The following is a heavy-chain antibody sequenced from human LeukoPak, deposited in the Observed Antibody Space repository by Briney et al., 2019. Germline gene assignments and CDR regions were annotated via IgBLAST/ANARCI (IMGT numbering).Heavy chain of an antibody. J-gene: IGHJ4*02. CDR1: GFTFSSYS. CDR2: ITTRSAT. D-gene: IGHD3-3*01. V-gene: IGHV3-48*01. Sequence: PGGSLRLSCAASGFTFSSYSMNWVRQAPGKGLEWVSYITTRSATYYTDSVKGRVTVSRDNSKNMLYLQMNSLRADDTAVYYCARDPFLGRKWTYFDYWGQGILVTVSS. CDR3: ARDPFLGRKWTYFDY.